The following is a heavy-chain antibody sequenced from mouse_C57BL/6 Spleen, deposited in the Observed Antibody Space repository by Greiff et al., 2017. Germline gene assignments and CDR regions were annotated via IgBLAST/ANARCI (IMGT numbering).Heavy chain of an antibody. J-gene: IGHJ2*01. CDR3: AREGLGPYYFDY. CDR1: GYTFTDYN. D-gene: IGHD3-1*01. Sequence: VQLQQSGPELVKPGASVKMSCKASGYTFTDYNMHWVKQSHGKSLEWIGYINPNNGGTSYNQKFKGKATLTVNKSSSTAYMELRSLTSEDAAVYYCAREGLGPYYFDYWGQGTTLTVSS. V-gene: IGHV1-22*01. CDR2: INPNNGGT.